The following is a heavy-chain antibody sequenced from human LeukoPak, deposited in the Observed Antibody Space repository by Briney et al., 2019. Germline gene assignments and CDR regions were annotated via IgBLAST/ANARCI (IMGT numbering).Heavy chain of an antibody. D-gene: IGHD2-15*01. CDR1: GGSFSGYY. CDR3: ARRYCSGGSCYPIHYYYYYYMDV. CDR2: INHSGST. Sequence: SETLSLTCAVYGGSFSGYYWSWLRQPPGKGLEWIGEINHSGSTNYNPSLKSRVTISVDTSKNQFSLKLSSVTAADTAAYYCARRYCSGGSCYPIHYYYYYYMDVWGKGTTVTVSS. V-gene: IGHV4-34*01. J-gene: IGHJ6*03.